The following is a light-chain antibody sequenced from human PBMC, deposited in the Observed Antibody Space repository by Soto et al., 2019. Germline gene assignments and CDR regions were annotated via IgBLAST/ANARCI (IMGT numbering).Light chain of an antibody. CDR3: QQFNSYLIT. Sequence: AIQLTQSPSSLSASVGDRVTITCRASQGISSALAWYQQKPGKAPKLLIYDASSFESGVPSRFSGSGSGTDFTLTISSLQPEDFATYYCQQFNSYLITFGQGTRLEIK. V-gene: IGKV1-13*02. CDR1: QGISSA. CDR2: DAS. J-gene: IGKJ5*01.